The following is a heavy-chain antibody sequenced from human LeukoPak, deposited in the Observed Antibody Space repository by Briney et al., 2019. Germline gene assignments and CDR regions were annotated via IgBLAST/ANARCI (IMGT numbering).Heavy chain of an antibody. D-gene: IGHD2-21*01. CDR3: ARGKCIYCGCECSALDY. V-gene: IGHV3-64*01. CDR2: IGTSGGSS. Sequence: GGSPRLSCAASGFTFSTYAMHWVRPAPGKGMEYVSAIGTSGGSSYYANSVEVRFIISRDNSKNTLYLQMGSLRDEDMAVYYCARGKCIYCGCECSALDYWGQGTLGTGSS. CDR1: GFTFSTYA. J-gene: IGHJ4*02.